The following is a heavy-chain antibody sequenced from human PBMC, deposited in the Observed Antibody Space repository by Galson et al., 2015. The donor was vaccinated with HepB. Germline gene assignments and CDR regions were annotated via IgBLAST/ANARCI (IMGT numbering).Heavy chain of an antibody. CDR3: ARGDGSSWYMLDS. V-gene: IGHV1-8*01. J-gene: IGHJ4*02. CDR2: MNPNRGNT. Sequence: SVKVSCKASGYSFTSYDINWVRQATGQGLEWMGYMNPNRGNTDYVQKFQGRVTMTRDTSINTAYMELSSLRSEDTAVYYCARGDGSSWYMLDSWGQGTLVTVS. D-gene: IGHD6-13*01. CDR1: GYSFTSYD.